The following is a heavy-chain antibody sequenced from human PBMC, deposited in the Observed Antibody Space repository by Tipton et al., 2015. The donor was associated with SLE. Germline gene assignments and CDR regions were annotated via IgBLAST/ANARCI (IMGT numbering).Heavy chain of an antibody. J-gene: IGHJ3*02. V-gene: IGHV4-39*01. Sequence: TLSLTCTVSGGSISSSSYYWGWIRQPPGKGLEWIGSIYYSGSTYYNPSLKSRVTISVDTSKNQFSLKLSSVTAADTAVYYCARARGYCSGGSCYDAFDIWGQGTMVTVSS. CDR2: IYYSGST. D-gene: IGHD2-15*01. CDR1: GGSISSSSYY. CDR3: ARARGYCSGGSCYDAFDI.